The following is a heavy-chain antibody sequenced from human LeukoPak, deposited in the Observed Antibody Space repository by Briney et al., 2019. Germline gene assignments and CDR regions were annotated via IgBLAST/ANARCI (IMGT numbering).Heavy chain of an antibody. CDR2: IYYSGSI. V-gene: IGHV4-28*05. D-gene: IGHD3-22*01. Sequence: SDTLSLTCAVSGYSISSSNGWGWIRQPPGKGLEWIGYIYYSGSIYYNPSLKSRVTMSVDTSKNQFSLNLSSVTAVDTAVYYCARTYDSSGYYFDYWGQGTLVTVSS. J-gene: IGHJ4*02. CDR3: ARTYDSSGYYFDY. CDR1: GYSISSSNG.